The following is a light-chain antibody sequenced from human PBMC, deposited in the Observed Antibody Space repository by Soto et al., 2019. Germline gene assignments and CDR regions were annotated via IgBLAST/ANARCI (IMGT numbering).Light chain of an antibody. V-gene: IGLV2-14*01. Sequence: QSALTQPASVSGSPGQSITISCTGTSSDVGGYNYVSWYQQHPGKAPRLMIYAASNRPSGVSHRFSGSKSGNTASLTISGLQADDEADYYCSSHTISSALQVFGTGTKLTVL. CDR1: SSDVGGYNY. J-gene: IGLJ1*01. CDR3: SSHTISSALQV. CDR2: AAS.